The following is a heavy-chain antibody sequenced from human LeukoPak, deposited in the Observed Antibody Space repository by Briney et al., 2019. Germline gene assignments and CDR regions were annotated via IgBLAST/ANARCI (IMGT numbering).Heavy chain of an antibody. Sequence: SVKVSCKGSGGTFSSYAISWVRQAPGQGLEWMGGIIPIFGTANYAQKFQGRVTITADESTSTAYMELSSLRSEDTAVYYCARDKVRGVTPDAFDIWGQGTMVTVSS. V-gene: IGHV1-69*01. CDR1: GGTFSSYA. J-gene: IGHJ3*02. CDR2: IIPIFGTA. CDR3: ARDKVRGVTPDAFDI. D-gene: IGHD3-10*01.